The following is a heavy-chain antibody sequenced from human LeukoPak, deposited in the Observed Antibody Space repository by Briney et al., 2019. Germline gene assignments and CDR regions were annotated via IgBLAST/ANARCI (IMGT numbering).Heavy chain of an antibody. CDR3: AVFREYYYMDV. Sequence: GGSLRLSCAASGFTFSDYYMSWIRQAPGKGLEWVSYISSSGSTIYYADSVKGRFTISRDNAKNSLYLQMNSLRAEDTAVYYCAVFREYYYMDVWGKGTTVTVSS. D-gene: IGHD3-10*01. CDR2: ISSSGSTI. J-gene: IGHJ6*03. CDR1: GFTFSDYY. V-gene: IGHV3-11*01.